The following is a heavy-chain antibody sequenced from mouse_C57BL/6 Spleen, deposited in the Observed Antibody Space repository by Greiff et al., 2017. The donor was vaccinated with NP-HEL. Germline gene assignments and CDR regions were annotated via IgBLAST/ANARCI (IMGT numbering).Heavy chain of an antibody. Sequence: QVQLQQPGAELVKPGASVKMSCKASGYTFTSYWITWVKQRPGQGLEWIGDIYPGSGSTNYNEKFKSKATLTVDTSSSTAYMQLSSLTSEDSAVYYCARSRGSSYGGYAMDYWGQGTSVTVSS. CDR2: IYPGSGST. J-gene: IGHJ4*01. CDR3: ARSRGSSYGGYAMDY. V-gene: IGHV1-55*01. D-gene: IGHD1-1*01. CDR1: GYTFTSYW.